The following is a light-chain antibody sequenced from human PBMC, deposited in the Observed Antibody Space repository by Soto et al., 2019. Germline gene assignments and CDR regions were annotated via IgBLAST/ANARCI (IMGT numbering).Light chain of an antibody. CDR3: LHDALFPYS. CDR1: QAIRND. V-gene: IGKV1-6*01. J-gene: IGKJ2*03. Sequence: AIPMTQSPSSLSASVGDTVTFTCRASQAIRNDLGWFQQRPGKPPKLLIYGISILQTGVPSRFSGSGSGTDSTLTISGLQPEDFATYYCLHDALFPYSFGQGTRLEI. CDR2: GIS.